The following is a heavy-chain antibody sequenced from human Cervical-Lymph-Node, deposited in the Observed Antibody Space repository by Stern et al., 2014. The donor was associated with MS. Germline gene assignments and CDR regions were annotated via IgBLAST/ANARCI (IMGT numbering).Heavy chain of an antibody. D-gene: IGHD2-21*01. CDR1: GGTFSNYA. J-gene: IGHJ4*02. Sequence: VQLVQSWAEVKKPGSSVKVSCKTSGGTFSNYAISWVRQAPGQGLEWMGGITPIFDATNYAQKFQGRITITADESTRTAYMELSSLRSDDTAMYYCARGDSEAPIYYFDYWGQGTLVTVSS. V-gene: IGHV1-69*01. CDR2: ITPIFDAT. CDR3: ARGDSEAPIYYFDY.